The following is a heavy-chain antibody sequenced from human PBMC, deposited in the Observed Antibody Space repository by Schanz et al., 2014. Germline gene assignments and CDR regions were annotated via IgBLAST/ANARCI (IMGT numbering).Heavy chain of an antibody. J-gene: IGHJ4*02. V-gene: IGHV3-21*01. CDR3: ARDYAGFDC. Sequence: EVQLVESGGGLVKPGGSLRLSCAASGFTFSSYGMNWVRQAPGKGLEWVSYISSSSSYIYYADSMKGRFTISRDNAKNSLSLQMNSLRAEDTAVYSCARDYAGFDCWGQGTLVTVSS. CDR2: ISSSSSYI. CDR1: GFTFSSYG. D-gene: IGHD3-16*01.